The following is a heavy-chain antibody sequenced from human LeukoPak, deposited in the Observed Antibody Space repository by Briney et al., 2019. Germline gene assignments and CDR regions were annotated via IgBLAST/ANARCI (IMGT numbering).Heavy chain of an antibody. V-gene: IGHV4-30-4*01. CDR3: ASIAAAGKDY. CDR1: GGSISSSNW. J-gene: IGHJ4*02. CDR2: IYYGGST. Sequence: SETLSLTCAIPGGSISSSNWWSWVRQPPGKGLEWIGYIYYGGSTYYNPSLKSRVTISVDTSKNQFSLKLSSVTAADTAVYYCASIAAAGKDYWGQGTLVTVSS. D-gene: IGHD6-13*01.